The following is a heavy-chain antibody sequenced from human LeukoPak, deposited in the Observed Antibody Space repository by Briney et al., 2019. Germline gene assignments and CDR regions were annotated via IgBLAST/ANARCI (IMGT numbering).Heavy chain of an antibody. V-gene: IGHV3-33*08. J-gene: IGHJ6*02. D-gene: IGHD3-22*01. CDR1: GFTFSKYA. CDR3: ARDQNSSGYPLGYYGMDV. Sequence: GGSLRLSCAASGFTFSKYAMSWVRQAPGKGLEWVAVIWYDGSNKYYADSVKGRFTISRDNSKNTLYLQMNSLRAEDTAVYYCARDQNSSGYPLGYYGMDVWGQGTTVTVSS. CDR2: IWYDGSNK.